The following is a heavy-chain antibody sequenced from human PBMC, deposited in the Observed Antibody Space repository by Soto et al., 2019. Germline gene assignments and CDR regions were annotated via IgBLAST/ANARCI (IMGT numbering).Heavy chain of an antibody. CDR2: IDPSDSQT. Sequence: GESLKISCKGSGYSFAGYWITWVRQKPGKGLEWMGRIDPSDSQTYYSPSFRGHVTISATKSITTVFLQWSSLRASDTAMYYCARQVYDSDTGPNFQYYFDSWGQGTPVTVSS. V-gene: IGHV5-10-1*01. D-gene: IGHD3-22*01. J-gene: IGHJ4*02. CDR1: GYSFAGYW. CDR3: ARQVYDSDTGPNFQYYFDS.